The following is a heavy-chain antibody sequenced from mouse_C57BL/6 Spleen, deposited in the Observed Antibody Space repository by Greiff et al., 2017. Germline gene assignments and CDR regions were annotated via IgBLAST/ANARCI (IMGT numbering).Heavy chain of an antibody. Sequence: EVQLQQSGPELVKPGASVKIPCKASGYTFTDYNMDWVKQSNGKSLEWIGDINPNNGGTIYNQKFKGKDTLPVAKYSSTAYMELRSLTSEDTAVYYCARGTYYYGSRPWYFDVWGTGTTVTVSS. CDR2: INPNNGGT. V-gene: IGHV1-18*01. CDR3: ARGTYYYGSRPWYFDV. CDR1: GYTFTDYN. D-gene: IGHD1-1*01. J-gene: IGHJ1*03.